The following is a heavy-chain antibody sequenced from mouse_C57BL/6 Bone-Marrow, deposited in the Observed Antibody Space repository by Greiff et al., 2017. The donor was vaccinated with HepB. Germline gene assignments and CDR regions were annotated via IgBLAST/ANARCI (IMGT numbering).Heavy chain of an antibody. Sequence: EVKLMESGGDLVKPGGSLKLSCAASGFTFSSYGMSWVRQTPDKRLEWVATISSGGSYTYYPDSVKGRFTISRDNAKNTLYLQMSSLKSEDTAMYYCARHDYGGYFDVWGTGTTVTV. J-gene: IGHJ1*03. CDR1: GFTFSSYG. CDR3: ARHDYGGYFDV. V-gene: IGHV5-6*01. D-gene: IGHD1-1*01. CDR2: ISSGGSYT.